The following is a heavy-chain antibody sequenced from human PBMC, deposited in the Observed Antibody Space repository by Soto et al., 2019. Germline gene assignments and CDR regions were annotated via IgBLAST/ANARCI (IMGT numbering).Heavy chain of an antibody. CDR1: GGSISSYY. CDR3: ARRYGSCFDY. Sequence: QVQLQESGPGLVKPSETLSLTCPVSGGSISSYYWSCIRQPPGKGLDWIGNIYYSGSTNYNPSLKSRVTISVDTSNNQFSLNLSSVTAADTAVYYCARRYGSCFDYWGQGTLVTVSS. CDR2: IYYSGST. J-gene: IGHJ4*02. D-gene: IGHD5-18*01. V-gene: IGHV4-59*08.